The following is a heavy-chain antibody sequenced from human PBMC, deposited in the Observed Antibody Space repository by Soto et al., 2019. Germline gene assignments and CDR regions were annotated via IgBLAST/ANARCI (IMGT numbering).Heavy chain of an antibody. CDR1: GFTFGSYA. CDR3: AKAFGDWYPFEK. D-gene: IGHD6-19*01. V-gene: IGHV3-23*01. CDR2: INDSGDLR. J-gene: IGHJ4*02. Sequence: GGSLRLSCVASGFTFGSYAMSWVRRAPGKGLEWVSTINDSGDLRYYAESVRGRFTISRDNSKNTLYLEVNDRRAGDTARYHCAKAFGDWYPFEKWGLGAGVTVSS.